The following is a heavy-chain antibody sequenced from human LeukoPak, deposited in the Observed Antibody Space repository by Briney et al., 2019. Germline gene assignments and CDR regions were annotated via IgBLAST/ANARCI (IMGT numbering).Heavy chain of an antibody. D-gene: IGHD2-21*02. CDR2: IYYSGST. CDR1: GGSISSGGYY. V-gene: IGHV4-31*03. CDR3: ARAKIVVVTAQHAPDAFDI. J-gene: IGHJ3*02. Sequence: PSQTLSLTCTVSGGSISSGGYYWSWIRQHPGKGLECIGYIYYSGSTYYNPSLKSRVTISVDTSKNQFSLKLSSVTAADTAVYYCARAKIVVVTAQHAPDAFDIWGQGTMVTVSS.